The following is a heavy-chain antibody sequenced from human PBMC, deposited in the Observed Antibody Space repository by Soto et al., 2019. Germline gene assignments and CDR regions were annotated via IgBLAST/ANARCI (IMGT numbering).Heavy chain of an antibody. CDR1: GFTFGDYA. D-gene: IGHD3-16*01. Sequence: RRLSCTTSGFTFGDYALSWVRQAPGKGLEWVGFIRRNAYGGTTDYAASVKGRFTISRDDSKSIAYLQMNSLRTEDTALYHCTRASSLDFDFWGQGTLVTVSS. CDR2: IRRNAYGGTT. CDR3: TRASSLDFDF. V-gene: IGHV3-49*04. J-gene: IGHJ4*02.